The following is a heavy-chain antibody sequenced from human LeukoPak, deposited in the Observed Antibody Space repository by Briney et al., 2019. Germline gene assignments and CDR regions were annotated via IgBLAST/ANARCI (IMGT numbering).Heavy chain of an antibody. CDR3: ARSVRGGEIDY. J-gene: IGHJ4*02. D-gene: IGHD3-16*01. V-gene: IGHV1-8*01. Sequence: ASVKVSCKAAGYTFTIYDINRVRQAAGQGLEWMGWMNPISGNTGFGQKFQGRVTMTRNPSISTAYMELSSLRSEDTAVYYCARSVRGGEIDYWGQGTLVTVSS. CDR1: GYTFTIYD. CDR2: MNPISGNT.